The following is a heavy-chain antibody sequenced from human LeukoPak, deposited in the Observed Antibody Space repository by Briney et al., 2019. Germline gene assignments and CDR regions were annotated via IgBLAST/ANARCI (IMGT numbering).Heavy chain of an antibody. CDR2: IYPGDSDT. V-gene: IGHV5-51*01. CDR1: GSTFTSYW. CDR3: ARPARDGYTRGFDY. Sequence: GGSLKISFQRSGSTFTSYWIGWVRQLPGKGLEWMGIIYPGDSDTRYSPSFQGQVTISADKSISTAYLQWSSLKASDTAMYYCARPARDGYTRGFDYWGQGTLVTVSS. D-gene: IGHD5-24*01. J-gene: IGHJ4*02.